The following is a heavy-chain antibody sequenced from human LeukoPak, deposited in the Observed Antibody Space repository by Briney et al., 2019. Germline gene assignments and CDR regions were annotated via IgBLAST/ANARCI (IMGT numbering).Heavy chain of an antibody. V-gene: IGHV3-48*03. Sequence: QAGGSLRLSCAASGFTFSSYEMNWVRQAPGRGLGWVSYISSSGSTIYYADSVKGRFTISRDNAKNSLYLQMNSLRAEDTAVYYCARAGVVPATMPSGGMDVWGQGTTVTVSS. J-gene: IGHJ6*02. CDR1: GFTFSSYE. D-gene: IGHD2-2*01. CDR3: ARAGVVPATMPSGGMDV. CDR2: ISSSGSTI.